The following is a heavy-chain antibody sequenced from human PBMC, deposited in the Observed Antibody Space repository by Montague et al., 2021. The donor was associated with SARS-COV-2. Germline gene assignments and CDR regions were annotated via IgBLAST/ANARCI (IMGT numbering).Heavy chain of an antibody. CDR2: ISSSVSSI. D-gene: IGHD6-13*01. J-gene: IGHJ4*02. V-gene: IGHV3-48*03. CDR1: GFTFSSYG. Sequence: SLRLSCAASGFTFSSYGMNWVRQAPGKGLEWVSYISSSVSSIYYAYSFNVIFTISRDNAKNSLYLQMNSLGAEETSVYYCARDAALYSRGMWGEDFDDWGQGTLVTVSS. CDR3: ARDAALYSRGMWGEDFDD.